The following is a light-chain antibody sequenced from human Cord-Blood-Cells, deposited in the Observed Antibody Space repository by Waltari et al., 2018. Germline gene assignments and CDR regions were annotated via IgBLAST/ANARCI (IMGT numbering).Light chain of an antibody. Sequence: DIQMTQSPSTLSASVGDRVTITCRASQSISSWLAWYQQKPGKAPKLLIYDASRLESGVPSRFSGSESGTEFTLTISSLQPDDFATYYCQQYNSYWTFGQGTKVEIK. J-gene: IGKJ1*01. V-gene: IGKV1-5*01. CDR2: DAS. CDR1: QSISSW. CDR3: QQYNSYWT.